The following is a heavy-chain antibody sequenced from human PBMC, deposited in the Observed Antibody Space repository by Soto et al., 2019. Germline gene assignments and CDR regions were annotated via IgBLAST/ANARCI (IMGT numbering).Heavy chain of an antibody. CDR2: ISYDGSNK. J-gene: IGHJ4*02. CDR3: AGDFSMVRGSVFDY. CDR1: GFTFSSYA. Sequence: QVQLVESGGGVVQPGRSLRLSCAASGFTFSSYAMHWVRQAPGMGLEWVAVISYDGSNKYYADSVKGRFTITRDNSKNTLYLQMNSLRAKSTAVYYCAGDFSMVRGSVFDYWGQGTLVTVSS. V-gene: IGHV3-30-3*01. D-gene: IGHD3-10*01.